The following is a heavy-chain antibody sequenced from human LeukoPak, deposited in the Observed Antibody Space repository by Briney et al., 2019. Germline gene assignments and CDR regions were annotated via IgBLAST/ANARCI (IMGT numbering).Heavy chain of an antibody. J-gene: IGHJ3*02. CDR2: ISYIGST. CDR1: AASFSSHY. CDR3: ARDLVTVTKGFDI. D-gene: IGHD4-17*01. Sequence: SETLSLTCAVSAASFSSHYWTWIRQSPGKGLEWIGYISYIGSTNYNPSLKSRVTISIVTSRNQFSLKLRSVTAADTAVYYCARDLVTVTKGFDIWGQGTMVSVSS. V-gene: IGHV4-59*11.